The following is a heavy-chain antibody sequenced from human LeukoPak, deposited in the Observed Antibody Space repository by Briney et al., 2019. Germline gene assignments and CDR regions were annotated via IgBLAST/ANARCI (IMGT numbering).Heavy chain of an antibody. Sequence: SETLSLTCTASGGSISNSSYYWGWVRQPPGKGLEWIGSIYYSGSTYFNPSLKSRLTISVDTSKNQFSLKLSSVTAADTAVYYCARNLHLWLSVCDYWGQGTLVTVSS. CDR3: ARNLHLWLSVCDY. CDR2: IYYSGST. D-gene: IGHD5-18*01. CDR1: GGSISNSSYY. V-gene: IGHV4-39*01. J-gene: IGHJ4*02.